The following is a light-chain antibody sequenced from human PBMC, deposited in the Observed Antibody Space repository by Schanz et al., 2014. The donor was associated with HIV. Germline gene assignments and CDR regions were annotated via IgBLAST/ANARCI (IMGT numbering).Light chain of an antibody. CDR1: SSDVGGYYY. V-gene: IGLV2-8*01. CDR3: SSSTSSGTVV. Sequence: QSVLTQPPSASGSPGQSVNISCTGTSSDVGGYYYVSWYQQHPGKAPKLMIYEVSKRPSGVPDRFSGSKSGSTASLTISGLRTEDEADYYCSSSTSSGTVVFGGGTKLTVL. J-gene: IGLJ2*01. CDR2: EVS.